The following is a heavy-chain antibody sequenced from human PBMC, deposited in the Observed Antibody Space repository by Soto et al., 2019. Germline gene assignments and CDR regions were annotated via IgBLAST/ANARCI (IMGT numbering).Heavy chain of an antibody. CDR2: IDTSGNT. CDR3: ARYSSNWFQTEGMDV. Sequence: SETLSLTCSVSGDSIGRYYWSWIRQPAGKGLEWIGRIDTSGNTNYNPSLKSRVTMSVDTSKKQFSLKLTSVTAADTAVYYCARYSSNWFQTEGMDVWGQGTTVTVSS. J-gene: IGHJ6*02. V-gene: IGHV4-4*07. D-gene: IGHD6-13*01. CDR1: GDSIGRYY.